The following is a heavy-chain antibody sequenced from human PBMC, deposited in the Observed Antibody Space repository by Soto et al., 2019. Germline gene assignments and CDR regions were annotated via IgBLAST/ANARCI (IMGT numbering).Heavy chain of an antibody. CDR3: ARGSVLLLFGDPSPFDP. J-gene: IGHJ5*02. D-gene: IGHD3-10*01. Sequence: ASVKVSCKASGYTFTSYGISWVRQAPGQGLEWMGWISAYNGNTNYAQKLQGRVTMTTDTSTSTAYMELRSLRSDDTAVYYCARGSVLLLFGDPSPFDPWGQGTLVTVSS. CDR1: GYTFTSYG. CDR2: ISAYNGNT. V-gene: IGHV1-18*01.